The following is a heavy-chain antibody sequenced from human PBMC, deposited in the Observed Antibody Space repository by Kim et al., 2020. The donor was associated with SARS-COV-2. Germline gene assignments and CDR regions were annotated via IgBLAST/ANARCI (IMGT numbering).Heavy chain of an antibody. CDR2: VSATGNA. CDR3: ARGLYYNSVGLY. CDR1: GDSLDNGHH. V-gene: IGHV4-28*03. Sequence: SETLSLTCVVSGDSLDNGHHWGWVRQTPGRGLEWIGSVSATGNAYYKSSLKSRVVMSLDTPRNKFSLRLTAVTAADTAVYYCARGLYYNSVGLYWGQGIRVTISS. D-gene: IGHD3-22*01. J-gene: IGHJ4*02.